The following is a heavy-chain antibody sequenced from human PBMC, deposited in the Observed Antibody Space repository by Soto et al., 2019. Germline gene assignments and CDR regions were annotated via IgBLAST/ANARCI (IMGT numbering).Heavy chain of an antibody. J-gene: IGHJ5*02. CDR2: IKSKTDGGTT. D-gene: IGHD3-3*01. Sequence: GESLKISCAASGFTFSNALMSWVRQAPGKGLEWVGRIKSKTDGGTTDYAAPVKGRFTISRDDSKNTLYLQMNSLKTEDTAVYYCTTGLTIFGVVIDPWGQGTLVTSPQ. CDR1: GFTFSNAL. CDR3: TTGLTIFGVVIDP. V-gene: IGHV3-15*01.